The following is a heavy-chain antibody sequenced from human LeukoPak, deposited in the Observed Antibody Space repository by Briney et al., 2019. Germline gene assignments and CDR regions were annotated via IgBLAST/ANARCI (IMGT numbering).Heavy chain of an antibody. D-gene: IGHD2-15*01. Sequence: GASVKVSCKASGYTFTGYYMHWVRQAPGQGLEWMGWINPNSGNTGYAQKFQGRVTMTRNTSISTAYMELSSLRSEDTAVYYCARVKSRYCSGGSCYRSNWFDPWGQGTLVTVSS. CDR1: GYTFTGYY. CDR3: ARVKSRYCSGGSCYRSNWFDP. J-gene: IGHJ5*02. CDR2: INPNSGNT. V-gene: IGHV1-8*02.